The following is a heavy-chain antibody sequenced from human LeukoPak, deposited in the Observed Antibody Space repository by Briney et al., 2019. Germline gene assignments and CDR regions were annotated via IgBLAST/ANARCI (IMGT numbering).Heavy chain of an antibody. V-gene: IGHV3-30*03. D-gene: IGHD5-24*01. CDR2: ISYDGSNK. Sequence: GGSLRLSCAASGFTFRSYGMHWVRQAPGKGLEWVAVISYDGSNKYYADSVKGRFTISRDNSKNTLYLQMNSLRAEDTAVYYCARDLGRDGYNYMFDYWGQGTLVTVSS. CDR1: GFTFRSYG. CDR3: ARDLGRDGYNYMFDY. J-gene: IGHJ4*02.